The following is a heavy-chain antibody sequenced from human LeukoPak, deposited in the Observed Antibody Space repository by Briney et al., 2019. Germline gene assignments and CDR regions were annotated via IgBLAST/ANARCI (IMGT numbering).Heavy chain of an antibody. CDR3: VRGRGGTLYFDY. D-gene: IGHD1-26*01. V-gene: IGHV3-21*01. CDR2: ISSSSAYI. J-gene: IGHJ4*02. CDR1: GFTFSSYS. Sequence: PGGSLRLSCAASGFTFSSYSMNGVRQAPGKGLEWVSSISSSSAYIYYADSMKGRFTISRDNAKNSLFLQMNSLRDEDTAVYYCVRGRGGTLYFDYWGQGTLVTVSS.